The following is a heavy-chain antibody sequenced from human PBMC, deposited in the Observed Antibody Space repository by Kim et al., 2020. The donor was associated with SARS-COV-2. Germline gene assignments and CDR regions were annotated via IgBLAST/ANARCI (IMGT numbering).Heavy chain of an antibody. CDR2: ISYDGSNK. Sequence: GGSLRLSCAASGFTFSSYAMHWVRQAPGKGLEWVAVISYDGSNKYYADSVKGRFTISRDNSKNTLYLQMNSLRAEDTAVYYCAREGIDIVVVPAAMPVRAVDYWGQGTLVTVSS. CDR3: AREGIDIVVVPAAMPVRAVDY. J-gene: IGHJ4*02. D-gene: IGHD2-2*01. V-gene: IGHV3-30-3*01. CDR1: GFTFSSYA.